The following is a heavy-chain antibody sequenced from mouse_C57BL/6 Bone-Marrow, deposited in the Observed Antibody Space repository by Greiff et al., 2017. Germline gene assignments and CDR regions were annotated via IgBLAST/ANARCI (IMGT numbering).Heavy chain of an antibody. D-gene: IGHD4-1*01. V-gene: IGHV6-3*01. Sequence: EVQLQESGGGLVQPGGSMKLSCVASGITFSNYWMNWVRQSPEKGLEWVAQIRLKSDNYATNYAESVKGRFTISSDDSKSSVYLQMNNLRAEDTGIYYCTALTGTWDYWGQGTTLTVSS. CDR2: IRLKSDNYAT. J-gene: IGHJ2*01. CDR3: TALTGTWDY. CDR1: GITFSNYW.